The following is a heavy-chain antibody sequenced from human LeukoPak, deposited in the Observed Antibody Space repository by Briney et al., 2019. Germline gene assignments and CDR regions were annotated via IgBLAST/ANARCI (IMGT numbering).Heavy chain of an antibody. CDR2: INPDNGNT. V-gene: IGHV1-18*01. CDR3: ATYYCSTTSCYPYFFDY. Sequence: ASVKVSCKASGYPFTRYGISWVRQAPGQGLEWMGWINPDNGNTKYAQKFQGKVTMTTDTSTSTAHMELRSLRSDDTAVYYCATYYCSTTSCYPYFFDYWGQGTLVTVSS. D-gene: IGHD2-2*01. J-gene: IGHJ4*02. CDR1: GYPFTRYG.